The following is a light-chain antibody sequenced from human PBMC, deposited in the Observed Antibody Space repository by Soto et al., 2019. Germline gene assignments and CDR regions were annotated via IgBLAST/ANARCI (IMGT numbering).Light chain of an antibody. V-gene: IGLV2-8*01. CDR2: EVT. CDR3: SSYAATNNYV. CDR1: SSDVGGYNF. J-gene: IGLJ1*01. Sequence: ALTQPPSASWSPGQSVTISCTGTSSDVGGYNFVSWYRQYPGKAPQLIIYEVTKRPSGFPDRFSGSKSGNTASLTVSGLQAEDEADYYCSSYAATNNYVFGSGTKVTVL.